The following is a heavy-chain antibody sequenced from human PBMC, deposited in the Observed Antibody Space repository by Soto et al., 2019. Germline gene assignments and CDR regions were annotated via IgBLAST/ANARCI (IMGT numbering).Heavy chain of an antibody. CDR2: ISAYNGNT. CDR3: ARARWFGESAPIDY. CDR1: GYTFTSYG. D-gene: IGHD3-10*01. Sequence: ASVKVSCKASGYTFTSYGISWLRQAPGQGLEWMGWISAYNGNTNYAQKLQGRVTMTTDTSTSTAYMELRSLRSDDTAVYYCARARWFGESAPIDYWGQGTLVTVSS. V-gene: IGHV1-18*04. J-gene: IGHJ4*02.